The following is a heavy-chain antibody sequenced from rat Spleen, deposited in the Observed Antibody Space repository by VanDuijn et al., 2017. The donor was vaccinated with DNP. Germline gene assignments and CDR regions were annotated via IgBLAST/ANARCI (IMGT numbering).Heavy chain of an antibody. Sequence: EVQVVESGGGLVQPDGSLKLSCAASGFTFNTYDMGWVRQSPGKGLELVAAISLKKYNYATSYADSVRGRFTISRDDSQSMVYFQMNNLKTEDTAIYYCAKGPNYGGWSDYFDYWGQGVMVTVSS. CDR3: AKGPNYGGWSDYFDY. CDR2: ISLKKYNYAT. J-gene: IGHJ2*01. D-gene: IGHD1-11*01. V-gene: IGHV10-2*01. CDR1: GFTFNTYD.